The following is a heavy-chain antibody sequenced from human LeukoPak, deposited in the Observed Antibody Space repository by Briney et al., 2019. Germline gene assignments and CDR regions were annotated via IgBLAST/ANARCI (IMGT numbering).Heavy chain of an antibody. CDR2: IYPLVPYT. CDR1: GYSYTSYW. V-gene: IGHV5-51*01. CDR3: ATAKAVAGPSGAFDI. D-gene: IGHD6-19*01. J-gene: IGHJ3*02. Sequence: VESLKISCKGSGYSYTSYWIGWVRQMPGQGLERMGDIYPLVPYTKYSPSVQGQVTISADKSISTAYLQWSSLKASDTAMYYCATAKAVAGPSGAFDIWGQGTMVTVSS.